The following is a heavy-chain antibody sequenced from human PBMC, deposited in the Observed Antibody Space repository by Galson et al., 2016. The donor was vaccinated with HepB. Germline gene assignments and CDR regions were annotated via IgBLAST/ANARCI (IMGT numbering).Heavy chain of an antibody. CDR3: VRQQRAGLMNF. D-gene: IGHD6-19*01. J-gene: IGHJ3*01. CDR2: IYYTGTT. Sequence: ETLSLTCTVSGGSISSSSYYWGWLRQPPGKGLEWVGSIYYTGTTYYNPSLQSRVTISVDTSKNQFSLKLTSVTAADTALYTCVRQQRAGLMNFWGQGTMVTVSS. CDR1: GGSISSSSYY. V-gene: IGHV4-39*01.